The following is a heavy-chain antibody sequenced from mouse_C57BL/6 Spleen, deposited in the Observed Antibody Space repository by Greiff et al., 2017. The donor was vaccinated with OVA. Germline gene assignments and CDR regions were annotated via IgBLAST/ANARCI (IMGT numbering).Heavy chain of an antibody. J-gene: IGHJ2*01. CDR3: ARKYYASSYVMDY. V-gene: IGHV1-75*01. CDR1: GYTFTDYY. CDR2: IIPGSGST. Sequence: VQLLQSGPELVKPGASVKISCKASGYTFTDYYINWVKQRPGQGLEWIGWIIPGSGSTYYNEKFKGKATLTVDKSSSTAYMLLSSLTSEDSAVYFCARKYYASSYVMDYWGQGTTLTVSS. D-gene: IGHD1-1*01.